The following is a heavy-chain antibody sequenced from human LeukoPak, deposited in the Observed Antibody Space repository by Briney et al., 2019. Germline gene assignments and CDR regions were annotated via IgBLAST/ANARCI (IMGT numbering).Heavy chain of an antibody. V-gene: IGHV1-2*06. CDR2: INPNSGGT. D-gene: IGHD3-3*01. CDR1: GGTFSSYA. CDR3: ATSRDYDFWSGYYDDY. Sequence: GASVKVSCKSSGGTFSSYAISWVRQAPGQGLEWMGRINPNSGGTNYAQKFQGRVTMTRDTSISTAYMELSRLRSDDTAVYYCATSRDYDFWSGYYDDYWGQGTLVTVSS. J-gene: IGHJ4*02.